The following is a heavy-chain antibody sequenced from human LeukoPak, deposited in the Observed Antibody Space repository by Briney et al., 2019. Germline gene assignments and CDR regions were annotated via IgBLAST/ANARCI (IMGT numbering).Heavy chain of an antibody. V-gene: IGHV3-23*01. Sequence: PGGSLRLSRAASGFTFSSYAMSWVRQAPGKGLEWVSAISGSGGSTYYADSVKGRFTISRDNSKNTLYLQMNSLRAEDTAVYYCAKAPPAPDTAMVTPYFDYWGQGTLVTVSS. CDR3: AKAPPAPDTAMVTPYFDY. J-gene: IGHJ4*02. D-gene: IGHD5-18*01. CDR1: GFTFSSYA. CDR2: ISGSGGST.